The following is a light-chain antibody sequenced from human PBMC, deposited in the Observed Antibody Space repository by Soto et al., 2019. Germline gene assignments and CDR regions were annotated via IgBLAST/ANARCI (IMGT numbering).Light chain of an antibody. Sequence: EIVLTQSPGTLSLSPGERATLSCRASQSVTSNYLAWYQQKPGQAPRLLIYGASTRATGIPARFSGSGSGTEFILTINSLQPDDFATYCCQHYGGMWAFGQGTKVDIK. V-gene: IGKV3-20*01. CDR2: GAS. CDR1: QSVTSNY. J-gene: IGKJ1*01. CDR3: QHYGGMWA.